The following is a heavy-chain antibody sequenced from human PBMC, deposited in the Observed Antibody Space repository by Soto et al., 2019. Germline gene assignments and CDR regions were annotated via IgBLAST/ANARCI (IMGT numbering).Heavy chain of an antibody. J-gene: IGHJ4*02. CDR2: INPNTGDT. CDR1: GYTFIDYY. D-gene: IGHD2-15*01. CDR3: TSRYCNGGSCYSEPLSDY. Sequence: QIPLVQSGAEVKRPGASVKVSCKASGYTFIDYYMHWVRQAPGQGLEWMGWINPNTGDTKYAHKFQARVTMTRDTSITTAYMELTRLRSDDTAIYYCTSRYCNGGSCYSEPLSDYWGQGTLVTVSS. V-gene: IGHV1-2*02.